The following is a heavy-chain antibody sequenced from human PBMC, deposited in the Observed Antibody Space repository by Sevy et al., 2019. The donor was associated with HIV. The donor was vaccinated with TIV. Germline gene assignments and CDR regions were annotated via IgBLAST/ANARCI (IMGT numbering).Heavy chain of an antibody. V-gene: IGHV4-59*01. J-gene: IGHJ6*02. CDR1: GGSISSYY. CDR2: IYYSGST. Sequence: SETLSLTCTVSGGSISSYYWSWIRQPPGKRLEWIGYIYYSGSTNYNPSLMSRVTISVDTSKNQFSLKLRSVTAADTAVYYCATESYDILPGSRGMDVWGQGTTVTVSS. CDR3: ATESYDILPGSRGMDV. D-gene: IGHD3-9*01.